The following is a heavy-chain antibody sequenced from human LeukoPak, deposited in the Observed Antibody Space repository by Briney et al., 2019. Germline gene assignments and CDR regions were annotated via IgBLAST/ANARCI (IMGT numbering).Heavy chain of an antibody. J-gene: IGHJ5*02. V-gene: IGHV3-23*01. CDR3: ARDLVGAPTA. CDR1: GFTFSSSV. CDR2: ISGNSDYT. Sequence: GGSLRLSCAASGFTFSSSVMSWVRQAPGKGLEWVSVISGNSDYTYYADSVKGRFTISRDNSKNTLYLQMNSLRAEDTAVYYCARDLVGAPTAWGQGTLVTVSS. D-gene: IGHD1-26*01.